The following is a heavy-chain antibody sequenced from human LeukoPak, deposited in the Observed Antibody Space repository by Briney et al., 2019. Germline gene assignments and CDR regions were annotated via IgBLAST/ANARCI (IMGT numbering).Heavy chain of an antibody. D-gene: IGHD1-26*01. V-gene: IGHV4-39*07. Sequence: SETLSLTCTVSGGSISSSSYYWGWIRQPPGKGLEWIGSIYYSGSTYYNPSLKSRVTISVDTSKNQFSLKLSSVTAADTAVYYCARGRFSGSYGGINFDYWGQGTLVTVSS. CDR1: GGSISSSSYY. CDR3: ARGRFSGSYGGINFDY. CDR2: IYYSGST. J-gene: IGHJ4*02.